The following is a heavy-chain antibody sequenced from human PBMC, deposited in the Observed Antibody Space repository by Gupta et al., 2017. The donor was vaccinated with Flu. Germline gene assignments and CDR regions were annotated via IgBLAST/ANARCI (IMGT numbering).Heavy chain of an antibody. Sequence: ISWVRQAPGQGLEWMGGIIPIFGTANYAQKFQGRVTITADESTSTAYMELSSLRSEDTAVYYCARGNQWVGDYWGQGTLVTVSS. D-gene: IGHD6-19*01. J-gene: IGHJ4*02. V-gene: IGHV1-69*01. CDR2: IIPIFGTA. CDR3: ARGNQWVGDY.